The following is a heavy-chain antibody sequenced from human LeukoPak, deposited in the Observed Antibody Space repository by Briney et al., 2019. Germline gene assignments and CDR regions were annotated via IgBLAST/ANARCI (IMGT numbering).Heavy chain of an antibody. J-gene: IGHJ5*02. V-gene: IGHV4-59*12. CDR2: IYYSGST. Sequence: SETLSLTCTVSGGSINSYYWSWIRQPPGKGLEWIGSIYYSGSTYYNPSLKSRVTISVDTSKNRFSLKLSSVTAADTAVYYCARTSTSRYSYGLSPWGQGTLVTVSS. D-gene: IGHD5-18*01. CDR3: ARTSTSRYSYGLSP. CDR1: GGSINSYY.